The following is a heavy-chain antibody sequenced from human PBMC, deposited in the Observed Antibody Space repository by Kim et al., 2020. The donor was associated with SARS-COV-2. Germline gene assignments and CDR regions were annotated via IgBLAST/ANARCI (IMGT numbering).Heavy chain of an antibody. J-gene: IGHJ4*02. V-gene: IGHV4-59*13. CDR1: GSSISDYY. CDR2: IYSGHT. CDR3: ARLSPGLYTVN. Sequence: SETLSLTCTVSGSSISDYYWSWIRQPPGTGLECIGYIYSGHTDYSPSLKSRATISVDTSRNQVSLILRSVTAADPAIYFCARLSPGLYTVNLGQGTLLTV. D-gene: IGHD6-19*01.